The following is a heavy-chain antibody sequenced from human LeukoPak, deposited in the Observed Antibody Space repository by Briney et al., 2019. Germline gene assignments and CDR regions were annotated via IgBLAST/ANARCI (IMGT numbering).Heavy chain of an antibody. CDR2: ISHDGSES. CDR1: GFTFSSHA. J-gene: IGHJ4*02. CDR3: ARDWGQRGVGATLAN. Sequence: GGSLRLSCAASGFTFSSHAMVWVRQAPGRGLEWVSFISHDGSESFHTESVKGRFTISRDNFKNTVDLQVSGLKEEDTAVYYCARDWGQRGVGATLANWGQGTLVIVSS. D-gene: IGHD1-26*01. V-gene: IGHV3-30-3*01.